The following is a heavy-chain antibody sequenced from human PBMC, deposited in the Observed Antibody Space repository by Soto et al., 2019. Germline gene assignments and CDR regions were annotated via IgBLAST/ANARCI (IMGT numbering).Heavy chain of an antibody. V-gene: IGHV3-23*01. J-gene: IGHJ4*02. CDR1: GFTFSSYA. D-gene: IGHD6-6*01. CDR2: ISAGGGST. CDR3: AQDPYSGSFQFDD. Sequence: EVQLLESGGGLAQPGGSLRLSCAASGFTFSSYAMSWVRQAPGKGLDWVSAISAGGGSTYYADSVKGRFTISRDNSKNTLFLEMISLRAEDTAVYYCAQDPYSGSFQFDDWGQGTLVTVSS.